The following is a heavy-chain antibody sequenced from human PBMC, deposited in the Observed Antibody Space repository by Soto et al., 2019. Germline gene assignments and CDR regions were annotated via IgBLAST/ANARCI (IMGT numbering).Heavy chain of an antibody. J-gene: IGHJ4*01. D-gene: IGHD1-26*01. V-gene: IGHV1-3*01. CDR3: ATDSWVRGSNKWDFDY. CDR2: INAGNGNT. CDR1: GYTFTNHA. Sequence: QVQLVQSGAEVKKPGASVKVSCKASGYTFTNHAIYWVRQAPGQRLEWMGWINAGNGNTKYSQTFQGRVTLTRDTSASTAYMELGSLRSEDTAVYYCATDSWVRGSNKWDFDYWGQGTRVTVSS.